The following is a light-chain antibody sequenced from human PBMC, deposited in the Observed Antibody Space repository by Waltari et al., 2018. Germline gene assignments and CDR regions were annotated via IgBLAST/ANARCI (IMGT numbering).Light chain of an antibody. V-gene: IGKV1-39*01. Sequence: DRVTITCRASQAISGYLNWYQQKPGRAPKLLIYAYSCLQSGVPSSFSGSGYGTDFTLTISSLQPEDFAICSCQQSSSSPHTFGGGTKVEMK. CDR3: QQSSSSPHT. CDR2: AYS. J-gene: IGKJ4*01. CDR1: QAISGY.